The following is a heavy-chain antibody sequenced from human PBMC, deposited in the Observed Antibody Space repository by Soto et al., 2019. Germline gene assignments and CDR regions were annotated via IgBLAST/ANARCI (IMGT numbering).Heavy chain of an antibody. Sequence: GGSLRLSCVGSGFTFSSYAMNWVRQAPGKGLEWVSYISSSSSYIYYADSVKGRFTISRDNAKNSLYLQMNSLRAEDTAVYYCARESLYDILTGYPVDAFEIWGQGTMVTVSS. CDR2: ISSSSSYI. CDR1: GFTFSSYA. D-gene: IGHD3-9*01. J-gene: IGHJ3*02. CDR3: ARESLYDILTGYPVDAFEI. V-gene: IGHV3-21*01.